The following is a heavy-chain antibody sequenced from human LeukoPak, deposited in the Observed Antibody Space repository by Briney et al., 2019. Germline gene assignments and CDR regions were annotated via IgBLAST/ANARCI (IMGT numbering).Heavy chain of an antibody. D-gene: IGHD3-10*01. Sequence: PSETLSLTCTVSGGSISSSSYYWGWIRQPPGKGLEWIGSIYYSGSTYYNPSLKSRVTISVDTSKNQFSLKLSSVTAADTAVYYCAREGRSTGAFDIWGQGTMVTVSS. V-gene: IGHV4-39*07. CDR1: GGSISSSSYY. CDR3: AREGRSTGAFDI. CDR2: IYYSGST. J-gene: IGHJ3*02.